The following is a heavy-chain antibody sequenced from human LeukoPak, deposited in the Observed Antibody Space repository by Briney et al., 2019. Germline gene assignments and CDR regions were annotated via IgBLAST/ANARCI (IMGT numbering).Heavy chain of an antibody. Sequence: GGSLRLSCVASGFTFSSYWMHWVRQAPGKGLEWVANIKQDGGEKYYVDSVKGRFTISRDNAKNALFLQMNSLRAEDTAVYYCAGRNFDLWGQGTLVTVSS. CDR1: GFTFSSYW. CDR3: AGRNFDL. V-gene: IGHV3-7*01. CDR2: IKQDGGEK. J-gene: IGHJ4*02.